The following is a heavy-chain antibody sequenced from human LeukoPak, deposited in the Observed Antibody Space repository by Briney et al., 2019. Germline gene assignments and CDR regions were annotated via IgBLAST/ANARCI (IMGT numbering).Heavy chain of an antibody. Sequence: PSETLSLTCAVSGYSISSGYYWSWIRQPAGKGLEWIGRIYTSGSTNYNPSLKSRVTMSVDTSKNQFSLKLSSVTAADTAVYYCARDRGYSYAFGYWGQGTLVTVSS. D-gene: IGHD5-18*01. J-gene: IGHJ4*02. CDR1: GYSISSGYY. CDR2: IYTSGST. V-gene: IGHV4-4*07. CDR3: ARDRGYSYAFGY.